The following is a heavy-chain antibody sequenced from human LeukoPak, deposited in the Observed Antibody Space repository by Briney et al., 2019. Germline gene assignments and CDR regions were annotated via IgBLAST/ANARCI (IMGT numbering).Heavy chain of an antibody. D-gene: IGHD6-6*01. CDR1: SGSICGYY. CDR2: ISYSGST. V-gene: IGHV4-59*01. J-gene: IGHJ4*02. Sequence: SETLSLTCTVSSGSICGYYWSWIRQPPGKGLEWVGYISYSGSTNYNPSLKSRVTISVDTSKNQFSLKLSSVTAADTAVYYCARASSIAAFLFDYWGQGTLVTVSS. CDR3: ARASSIAAFLFDY.